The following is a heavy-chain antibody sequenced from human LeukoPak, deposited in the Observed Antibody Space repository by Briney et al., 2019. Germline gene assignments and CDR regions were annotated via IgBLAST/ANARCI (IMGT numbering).Heavy chain of an antibody. CDR3: ARGSYYDSSGYYPDY. Sequence: GASVTVSCKASGYTFTGYYMHWVRQAPGQGLEWMGWINPNSGGTNYAQKFQGRVTMTRDTSISTAYMELSRLRSDDTAVYYCARGSYYDSSGYYPDYWGQGTLVTVSS. J-gene: IGHJ4*02. V-gene: IGHV1-2*02. D-gene: IGHD3-22*01. CDR2: INPNSGGT. CDR1: GYTFTGYY.